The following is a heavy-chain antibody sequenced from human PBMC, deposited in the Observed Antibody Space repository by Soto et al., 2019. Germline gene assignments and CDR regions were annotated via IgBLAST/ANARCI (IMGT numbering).Heavy chain of an antibody. CDR1: GFTFSSFA. V-gene: IGHV3-23*01. CDR3: AKDRDSGWWNAFDI. J-gene: IGHJ3*02. Sequence: RLSCEASGFTFSSFAMSWVRQAPGKGLDWVSAIFGSGGNTYYADSVKGRFTISRDNSKNTLYLQMDNLRAEDTAVYYCAKDRDSGWWNAFDIWGQGTMVTVSS. CDR2: IFGSGGNT. D-gene: IGHD6-19*01.